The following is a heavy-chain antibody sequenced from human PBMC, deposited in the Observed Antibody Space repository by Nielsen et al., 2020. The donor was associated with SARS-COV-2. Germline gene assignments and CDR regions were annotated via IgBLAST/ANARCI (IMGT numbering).Heavy chain of an antibody. CDR3: ARGDLVVVPSPILGLGPFFYYFYLDV. V-gene: IGHV4-4*02. Sequence: SETLSLTCAVSGGSVSSNDWWTWLRQSPGKGLEWIGEVSHSGSINYNPSLKSRFTFSMDKSKRQFSLRLTSVSAADTAVYFCARGDLVVVPSPILGLGPFFYYFYLDVWGKGTTVIVSS. D-gene: IGHD2-2*01. J-gene: IGHJ6*03. CDR2: VSHSGSI. CDR1: GGSVSSNDW.